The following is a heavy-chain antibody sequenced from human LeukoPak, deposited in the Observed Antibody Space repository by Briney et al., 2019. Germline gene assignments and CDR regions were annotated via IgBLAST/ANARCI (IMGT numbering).Heavy chain of an antibody. CDR2: IHTNGNT. V-gene: IGHV4-4*07. Sequence: SETLSLTCTVSGGTISSYYWIWIRQPAGKGLEWIGRIHTNGNTNYNPSLKSRATMSADTSKNQFSLNVSSVTAADTAVYYCAREGGSYRFFDYWGQGTLVTVSS. D-gene: IGHD1-26*01. CDR3: AREGGSYRFFDY. CDR1: GGTISSYY. J-gene: IGHJ4*02.